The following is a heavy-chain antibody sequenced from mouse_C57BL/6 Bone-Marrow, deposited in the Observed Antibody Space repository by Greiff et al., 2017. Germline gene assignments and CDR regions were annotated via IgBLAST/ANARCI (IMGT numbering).Heavy chain of an antibody. D-gene: IGHD3-3*01. CDR2: IWTGGGT. J-gene: IGHJ2*01. Sequence: VKLVESGPGLVAPSQSLSITCTVSGFSLTSYAISWVRQPPGKGLEWLGVIWTGGGTNYNSALKSRLSISKDNSKSQVFLKMNSLQTDDTARYYCARNSGTGGNYFDYWGQGTTLTVSS. V-gene: IGHV2-9-1*01. CDR1: GFSLTSYA. CDR3: ARNSGTGGNYFDY.